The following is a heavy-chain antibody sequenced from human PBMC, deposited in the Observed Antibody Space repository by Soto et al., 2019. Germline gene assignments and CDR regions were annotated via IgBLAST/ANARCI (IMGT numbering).Heavy chain of an antibody. D-gene: IGHD1-26*01. CDR3: ARFGRQQWAPFDP. Sequence: QVQLQESGPGLVKPSETLSLTCTVSGGSISSYYWSWIRQPPGKGLEWIGYIYYSGSTNYNPSLKMRVAISVDTSKNQFSLTLSSVTAADTAVYYCARFGRQQWAPFDPWGQGALVTVSS. CDR2: IYYSGST. J-gene: IGHJ5*02. CDR1: GGSISSYY. V-gene: IGHV4-59*01.